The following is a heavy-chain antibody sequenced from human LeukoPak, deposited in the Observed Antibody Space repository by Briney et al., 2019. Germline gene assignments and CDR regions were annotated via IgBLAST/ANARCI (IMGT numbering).Heavy chain of an antibody. CDR1: GGSISSYY. Sequence: SETLPLTCTVSGGSISSYYWNWIRQPAGQGLEWIGRIYTSGSTNYNPSLKSRVTMSVDTSKNQFSLKLSSVTAADTAVYYCARDMRIAVAGMALFNWFDPWGQGTLVTVSS. V-gene: IGHV4-4*07. CDR2: IYTSGST. CDR3: ARDMRIAVAGMALFNWFDP. D-gene: IGHD6-19*01. J-gene: IGHJ5*02.